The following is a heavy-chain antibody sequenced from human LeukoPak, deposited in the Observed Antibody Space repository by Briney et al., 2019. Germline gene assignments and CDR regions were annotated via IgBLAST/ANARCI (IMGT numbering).Heavy chain of an antibody. V-gene: IGHV1-8*03. Sequence: ASVKVSCKASGYTFTGYYMHWVRQATGQGLEWMGWMNPNCGNTGYAQKFQGRVTITRNTSISTAYMELSSLRSEDTAVYYCAIRYYDFWSGYSNFDYWGQGTLVTVSS. D-gene: IGHD3-3*01. CDR1: GYTFTGYY. CDR3: AIRYYDFWSGYSNFDY. CDR2: MNPNCGNT. J-gene: IGHJ4*02.